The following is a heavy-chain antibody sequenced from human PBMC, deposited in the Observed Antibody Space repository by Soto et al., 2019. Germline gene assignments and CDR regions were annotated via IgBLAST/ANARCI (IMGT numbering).Heavy chain of an antibody. D-gene: IGHD6-19*01. Sequence: QVQLVQSGAEVKKPGPSVKVSFKACGYTFTSCGISWVRQARGLGLEWMGWISAYNGNTNYAQKLQGRVTMTTDTSTSTAYMELRSLRSDDTAVYYCARDDPRSGWYRGIDYWGQGTLVTVSS. CDR1: GYTFTSCG. J-gene: IGHJ4*02. V-gene: IGHV1-18*01. CDR3: ARDDPRSGWYRGIDY. CDR2: ISAYNGNT.